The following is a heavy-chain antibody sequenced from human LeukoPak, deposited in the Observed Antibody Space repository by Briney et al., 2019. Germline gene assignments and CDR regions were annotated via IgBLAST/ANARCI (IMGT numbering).Heavy chain of an antibody. V-gene: IGHV4-34*01. Sequence: PSETLSLTCAVYGGSFSGYYWSWIRQPPGKGLEWIGEINHSGSTNYNPSLKSRVTISVDTSKNQLSLKLSSVTAADTAVYYCARGSYRYYYDSSGYYPRVYFDYWGQGTLVTVSS. CDR1: GGSFSGYY. CDR3: ARGSYRYYYDSSGYYPRVYFDY. D-gene: IGHD3-22*01. CDR2: INHSGST. J-gene: IGHJ4*02.